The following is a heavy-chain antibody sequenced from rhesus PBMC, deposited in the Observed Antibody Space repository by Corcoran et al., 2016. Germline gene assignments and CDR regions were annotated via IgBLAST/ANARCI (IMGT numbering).Heavy chain of an antibody. D-gene: IGHD1-14*01. CDR1: GYTFTNFG. V-gene: IGHV7-114*01. J-gene: IGHJ5-2*02. Sequence: QVRLVQSGAEVKQPGASVTVSCKASGYTFTNFGITWVRPAQGQRLGWMGWINTDTGNPTYAQGFKERFTFSMDTSINMAYLQISSLKAEDTAVYYCARHDSWNDNSLDVWGRGVLVTVSS. CDR2: INTDTGNP. CDR3: ARHDSWNDNSLDV.